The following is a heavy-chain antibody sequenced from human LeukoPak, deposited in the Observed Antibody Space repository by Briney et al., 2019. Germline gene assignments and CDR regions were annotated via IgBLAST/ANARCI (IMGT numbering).Heavy chain of an antibody. CDR2: ITSSGSGGNT. D-gene: IGHD1-26*01. J-gene: IGHJ2*01. V-gene: IGHV3-23*01. Sequence: GGSLRLSCVASGVTLSNYAMSWARQAPGKGLEWVSGITSSGSGGNTYYADSVKGRFTISRDSSRNTLFLHMNTLRAEDTAIYYCAKDRTVGAFYWYFDLWGRGTLVTVSS. CDR3: AKDRTVGAFYWYFDL. CDR1: GVTLSNYA.